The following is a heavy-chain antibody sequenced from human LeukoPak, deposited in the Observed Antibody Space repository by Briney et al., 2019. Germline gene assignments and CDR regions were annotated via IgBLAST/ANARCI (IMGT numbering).Heavy chain of an antibody. D-gene: IGHD6-13*01. CDR1: GYTFTSYY. CDR3: ARDNGYSSSWFTWFDP. Sequence: ASVKVSCKASGYTFTSYYMHWVRQAPGQGLEWMGIINPSGGSTSYAQKFQGRVTMTRDMSTSTVYMELSSLRSEDTAVYYCARDNGYSSSWFTWFDPWGQGTLVTVSS. CDR2: INPSGGST. V-gene: IGHV1-46*01. J-gene: IGHJ5*02.